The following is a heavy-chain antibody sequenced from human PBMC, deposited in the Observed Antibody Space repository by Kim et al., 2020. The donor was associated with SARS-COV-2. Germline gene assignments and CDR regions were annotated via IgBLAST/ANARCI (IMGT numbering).Heavy chain of an antibody. CDR2: INHSGST. CDR1: GGSFSGYY. CDR3: ARGLVTMGRGVFRYYFDY. Sequence: SETLSLTCAVYGGSFSGYYWSWIRQPPGKGLEWIGEINHSGSTNYNPSLKSRVTISVDTSKNQFSLKLSSVTAADTAVYYCARGLVTMGRGVFRYYFDY. V-gene: IGHV4-34*01. D-gene: IGHD3-10*01. J-gene: IGHJ4*01.